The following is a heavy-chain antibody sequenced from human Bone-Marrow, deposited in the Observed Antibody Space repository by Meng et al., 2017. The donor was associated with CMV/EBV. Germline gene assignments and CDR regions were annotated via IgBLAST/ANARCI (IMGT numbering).Heavy chain of an antibody. D-gene: IGHD2-2*01. CDR1: GFTVSSSY. V-gene: IGHV3-20*04. Sequence: GGSLRLSCAASGFTVSSSYLSWVRQAPGKGLEWISGINWNGGSTTYADSVKGRFTISRDNAKNSLYLQMNSLRAEDTALYYCARGGYCSSISCYAGAGDYYGMDVWGQGTTVTVSS. CDR2: INWNGGST. CDR3: ARGGYCSSISCYAGAGDYYGMDV. J-gene: IGHJ6*02.